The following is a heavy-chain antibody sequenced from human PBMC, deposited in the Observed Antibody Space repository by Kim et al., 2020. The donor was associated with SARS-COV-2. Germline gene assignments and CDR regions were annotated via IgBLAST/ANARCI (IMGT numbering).Heavy chain of an antibody. Sequence: TYYNPSLKSRVTISVDTSKNQFSLKLSSVTAADTAVYYCARDRSLNAFDIWGQGTMVTVSS. CDR3: ARDRSLNAFDI. J-gene: IGHJ3*02. D-gene: IGHD3-10*01. CDR2: T. V-gene: IGHV4-30-2*05.